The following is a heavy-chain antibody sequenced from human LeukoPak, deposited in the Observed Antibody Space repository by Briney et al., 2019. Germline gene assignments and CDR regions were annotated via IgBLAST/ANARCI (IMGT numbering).Heavy chain of an antibody. D-gene: IGHD1-7*01. CDR1: GFIFSSYG. CDR3: AKEGYNWNYVGYFDY. CDR2: IWYDGSNK. Sequence: GGSLRLSCAASGFIFSSYGMHWARQAPGKGLEWVAVIWYDGSNKYYADSVKGRFTISRDNSKNTLYLQMNSLRAEDTAVYYCAKEGYNWNYVGYFDYWGQGTLVTVSS. J-gene: IGHJ4*02. V-gene: IGHV3-33*06.